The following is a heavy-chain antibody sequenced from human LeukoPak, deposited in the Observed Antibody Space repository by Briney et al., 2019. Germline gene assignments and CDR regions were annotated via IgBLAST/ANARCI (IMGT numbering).Heavy chain of an antibody. D-gene: IGHD2-21*01. Sequence: GGSLRLSCAASGFAFSTYWMTWVRQAPGKGLEWVANIKEDGSEKYYVDSVKGRFTISRDNAKNSLYLQITSLRADETAVYYCASGDRRFEYWGQGTLVTVSS. CDR1: GFAFSTYW. J-gene: IGHJ4*02. CDR2: IKEDGSEK. V-gene: IGHV3-7*01. CDR3: ASGDRRFEY.